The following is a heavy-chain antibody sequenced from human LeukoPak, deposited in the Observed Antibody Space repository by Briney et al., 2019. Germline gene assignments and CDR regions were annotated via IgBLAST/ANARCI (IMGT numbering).Heavy chain of an antibody. Sequence: RGSLRLSCAASGFTFSSYGMHWVRQAPGKGLEWVSYISSSGSTIYYADSVKGRFTISRDNAKNSLYLQMNSLRAEDTAVYYCARTRYSYGYVDYWGQGTLVTVSS. CDR3: ARTRYSYGYVDY. J-gene: IGHJ4*02. D-gene: IGHD5-18*01. CDR2: ISSSGSTI. V-gene: IGHV3-48*04. CDR1: GFTFSSYG.